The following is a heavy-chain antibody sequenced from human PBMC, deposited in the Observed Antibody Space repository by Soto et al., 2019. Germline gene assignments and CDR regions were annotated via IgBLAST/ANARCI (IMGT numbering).Heavy chain of an antibody. V-gene: IGHV3-23*01. J-gene: IGHJ4*02. D-gene: IGHD3-3*01. Sequence: GGSLRLSCAASGFTFSSYAMSWVRQAPGKGLEWVSAISGSGGSTYYADSVKGRFTISRDNSKNTLYLQMNSLRAEDTAVYYCAKEIYTYYDFWSGYYDYWGQGTLVTVSS. CDR2: ISGSGGST. CDR1: GFTFSSYA. CDR3: AKEIYTYYDFWSGYYDY.